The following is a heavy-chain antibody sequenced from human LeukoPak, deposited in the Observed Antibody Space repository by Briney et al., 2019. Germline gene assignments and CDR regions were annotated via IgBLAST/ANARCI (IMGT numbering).Heavy chain of an antibody. J-gene: IGHJ2*01. CDR1: GFTFSSYW. Sequence: GASLRLSCAASGFTFSSYWMSWVRQAPGKGLEWVANIKQDGSEKYYVDSVKGRFTISRDNAKNSLYLQMNSLRAEDTAVYYCARSSNYYGSGQDWYFDLWGRGTLVTVSS. D-gene: IGHD3-10*01. CDR3: ARSSNYYGSGQDWYFDL. CDR2: IKQDGSEK. V-gene: IGHV3-7*01.